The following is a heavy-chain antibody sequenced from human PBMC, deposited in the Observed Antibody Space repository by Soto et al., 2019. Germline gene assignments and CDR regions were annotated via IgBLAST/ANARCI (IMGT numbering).Heavy chain of an antibody. CDR2: INAGNGNT. D-gene: IGHD3-10*01. Sequence: QVQLVQSGAEVKKPGASVKVSCKASGYTFTSYAMHWVRQAPGQRLEWMGWINAGNGNTKYSQKFQGRVTITRDTSASTAYMELSSLRSEDTAVYYCVRGVVVRGFTKLFGWFDPWGQGTLVTVSS. CDR3: VRGVVVRGFTKLFGWFDP. CDR1: GYTFTSYA. V-gene: IGHV1-3*01. J-gene: IGHJ5*02.